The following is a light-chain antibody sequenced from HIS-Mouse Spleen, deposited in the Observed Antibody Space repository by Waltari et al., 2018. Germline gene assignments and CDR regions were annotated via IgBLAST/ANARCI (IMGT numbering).Light chain of an antibody. Sequence: DIQMTQSPSSLSASVGDRVTITSQASQDISNYLNWYQQKPGKAPKLLIYDASNLETVVPSRFSGSGSGTDFTFTISSLQPEDIATYYCQQYDNLHRLTFGPGTKVDIK. CDR2: DAS. V-gene: IGKV1-33*01. CDR1: QDISNY. CDR3: QQYDNLHRLT. J-gene: IGKJ3*01.